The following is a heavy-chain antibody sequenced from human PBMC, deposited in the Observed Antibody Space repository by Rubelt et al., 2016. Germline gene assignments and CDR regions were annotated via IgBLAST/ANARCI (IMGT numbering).Heavy chain of an antibody. D-gene: IGHD6-13*01. Sequence: QLQLQESGPGLVKPSETLSLTCTVSGGSISSTSYYWVWIRQPPGKGLEWIGSIYYSGSTYYNPSLKSRVTISVDTSKNQLSLNLTSMTAADTAVYYCARPQYSWVSTIDYWGQGTLVTVSS. J-gene: IGHJ4*02. V-gene: IGHV4-39*01. CDR3: ARPQYSWVSTIDY. CDR1: GGSISSTSYY. CDR2: IYYSGST.